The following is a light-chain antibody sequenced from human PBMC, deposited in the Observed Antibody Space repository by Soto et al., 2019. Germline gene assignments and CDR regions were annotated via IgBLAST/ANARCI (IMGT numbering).Light chain of an antibody. CDR3: QQSYSTLPWT. CDR2: AAS. J-gene: IGKJ1*01. Sequence: DVQMTQSPSSLSASVGDRVTITCRASQSISSYLNWYQQKPGKATKLLIYAASSLQSGVPSRFSSSGSGTDFTLTISRLQPEDFATYSWQQSYSTLPWTFRQGTKVEIK. V-gene: IGKV1-39*01. CDR1: QSISSY.